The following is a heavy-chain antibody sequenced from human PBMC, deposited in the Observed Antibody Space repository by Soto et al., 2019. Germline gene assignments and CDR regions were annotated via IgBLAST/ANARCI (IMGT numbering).Heavy chain of an antibody. Sequence: QVQLVQSGAEVKKPGASVKVSCKSSGYTFSMSGISWVRQAPGQGLEWMGWISGYNGKTNYEQKFQDRVNMTTDTSTNMAYMELRSLRSDDTAVYYCARGGPRPYSYYGMDVWGQGTTVTVSS. CDR2: ISGYNGKT. V-gene: IGHV1-18*01. D-gene: IGHD2-21*01. CDR3: ARGGPRPYSYYGMDV. J-gene: IGHJ6*02. CDR1: GYTFSMSG.